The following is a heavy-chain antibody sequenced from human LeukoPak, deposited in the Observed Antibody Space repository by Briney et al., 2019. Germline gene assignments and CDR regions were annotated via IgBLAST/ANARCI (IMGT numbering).Heavy chain of an antibody. V-gene: IGHV4-39*01. CDR2: IYYSGST. D-gene: IGHD3-22*01. J-gene: IGHJ1*01. CDR3: ALYYYDSSGYYYAGYFQH. CDR1: GGSISRSTNY. Sequence: SETLSLTCTVSGGSISRSTNYWGWIRQPPGKGLEWIGSIYYSGSTYYNPSLKSRVTISVDTSKNQFSLKLSSVTAADTAVYYCALYYYDSSGYYYAGYFQHWGQGTLVTVSS.